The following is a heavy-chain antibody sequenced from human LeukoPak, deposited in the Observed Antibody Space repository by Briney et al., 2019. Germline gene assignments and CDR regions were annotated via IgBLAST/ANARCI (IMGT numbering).Heavy chain of an antibody. CDR1: GFTVSSNY. CDR3: ASLRRDGYNNYFDY. CDR2: IYSGGST. Sequence: GGSLSLSCAASGFTVSSNYMSWVRQAPGKGLEWVSVIYSGGSTYYADSVKGRFTISRHNSKNTLYLQMNLRRAEDTAVYYCASLRRDGYNNYFDYWGQGTLVTVSS. D-gene: IGHD5-24*01. V-gene: IGHV3-53*04. J-gene: IGHJ4*02.